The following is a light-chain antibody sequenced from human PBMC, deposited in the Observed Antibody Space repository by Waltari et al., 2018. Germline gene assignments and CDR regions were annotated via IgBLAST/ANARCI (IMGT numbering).Light chain of an antibody. CDR1: QSVSSN. CDR3: QQYNNWPLT. J-gene: IGKJ4*01. V-gene: IGKV3-15*01. Sequence: EIVMTQSTPTLSVSPGDRAKLSCRASQSVSSNLAWYQQKPGQAPRLPIYGASTRATGIPARFSGSGSGTEFTLTISSLQSEDFAVYYCQQYNNWPLTFGGGTKVEIK. CDR2: GAS.